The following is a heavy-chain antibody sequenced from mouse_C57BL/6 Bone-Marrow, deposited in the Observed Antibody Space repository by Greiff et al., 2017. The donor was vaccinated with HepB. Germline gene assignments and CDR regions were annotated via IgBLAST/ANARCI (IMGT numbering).Heavy chain of an antibody. CDR3: ARTYSNYGFAY. J-gene: IGHJ3*01. CDR2: IYPSDSET. D-gene: IGHD2-5*01. CDR1: GYTFTSYW. Sequence: QVQLQQPGAELVRPGSSVKLSCKASGYTFTSYWMHWVKQRPIQGLEWIGNIYPSDSETHYNQKFKDKATLTVDKSSSTAYMQLSSLTSEDSAVYYCARTYSNYGFAYWGQGTLVTVSA. V-gene: IGHV1-52*01.